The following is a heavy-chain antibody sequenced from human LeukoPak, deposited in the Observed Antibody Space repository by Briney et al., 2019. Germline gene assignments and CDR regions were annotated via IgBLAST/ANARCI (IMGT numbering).Heavy chain of an antibody. Sequence: ASVKVSCKASGYTFTGYYMHWVRQAPGQGLEWMGWINPNSGGINYAQKFQGRVTMTSDTSSKTVYMEMRSLRSDDTAVYYCTRDHSWNEYDYWGLGTLVTVSS. CDR1: GYTFTGYY. J-gene: IGHJ4*02. CDR3: TRDHSWNEYDY. V-gene: IGHV1-2*02. CDR2: INPNSGGI. D-gene: IGHD1-1*01.